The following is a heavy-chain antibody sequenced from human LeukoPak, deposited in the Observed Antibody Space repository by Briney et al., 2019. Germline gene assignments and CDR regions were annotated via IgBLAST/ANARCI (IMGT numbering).Heavy chain of an antibody. CDR1: GYTLTGYY. CDR3: ARVKGIAAAATFDY. J-gene: IGHJ4*02. V-gene: IGHV1-2*02. D-gene: IGHD6-13*01. Sequence: ASVKVSCKASGYTLTGYYMHWVRQAPGQGLEWMGWINPNSGGTNYAQKFQGRVTMTRDTSISTAYMELSRLRSNDTAVYYCARVKGIAAAATFDYWGQGTLVTVSS. CDR2: INPNSGGT.